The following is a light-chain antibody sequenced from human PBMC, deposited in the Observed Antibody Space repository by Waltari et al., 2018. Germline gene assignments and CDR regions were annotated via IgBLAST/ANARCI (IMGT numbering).Light chain of an antibody. J-gene: IGKJ1*01. Sequence: EIVLTQSPGTLSLSPGERATLSCRASQSVGRALIWYQQKPGQAPWLLIYGASTRATGIPDRFSGSGFGTDFSLTISRLEPEDFAVYYCQRNDRLPVTFGQGTKVEIK. CDR1: QSVGRA. CDR2: GAS. CDR3: QRNDRLPVT. V-gene: IGKV3-20*01.